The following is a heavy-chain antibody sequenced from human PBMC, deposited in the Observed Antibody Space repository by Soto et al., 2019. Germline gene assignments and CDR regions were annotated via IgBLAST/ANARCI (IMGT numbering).Heavy chain of an antibody. D-gene: IGHD2-8*01. CDR1: LFTFRDQQ. J-gene: IGHJ4*02. V-gene: IGHV3-72*01. CDR3: VRVHTNFYFDS. CDR2: TRKKVNGYTT. Sequence: LRLPYKGSLFTFRDQQLDWVRQAPGKGLEWGGRTRKKVNGYTTEFAASVIGRFTISRDDSQNSLYLQMNSLETEDTAVYYCVRVHTNFYFDSWGQGP.